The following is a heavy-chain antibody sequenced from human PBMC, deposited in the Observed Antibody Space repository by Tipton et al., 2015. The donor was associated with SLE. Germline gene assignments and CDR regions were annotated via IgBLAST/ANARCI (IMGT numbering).Heavy chain of an antibody. Sequence: SLRLSCAASGFTFSSYWMSWVRQAPGKGLEWVANIKQDGSEKYYVDSVKGRFTISRDNSKNTLYLQMNSLRAEDTAVYYCARRGSQNLGYSSSWDADDWGQGTLVTVSS. CDR3: ARRGSQNLGYSSSWDADD. V-gene: IGHV3-7*01. CDR1: GFTFSSYW. D-gene: IGHD6-13*01. CDR2: IKQDGSEK. J-gene: IGHJ4*02.